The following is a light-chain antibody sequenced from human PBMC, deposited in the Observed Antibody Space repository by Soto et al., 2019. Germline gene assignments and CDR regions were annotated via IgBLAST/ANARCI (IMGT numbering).Light chain of an antibody. CDR2: DAS. J-gene: IGKJ4*01. V-gene: IGKV3-11*01. Sequence: ESVLTQSPATLSLSPGERATLSCRASPSVSNSLAWYQHKPGQAPRLLIYDASNRATGVPTRFSGSGSGTDFTLPIRSLEPEDFAVYYCQQRNKWPPVTFGGGTRVEIK. CDR3: QQRNKWPPVT. CDR1: PSVSNS.